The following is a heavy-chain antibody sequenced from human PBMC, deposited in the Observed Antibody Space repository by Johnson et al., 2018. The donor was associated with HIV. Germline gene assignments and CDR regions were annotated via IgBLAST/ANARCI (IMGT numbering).Heavy chain of an antibody. CDR3: ARGKGASVGLDTYDI. D-gene: IGHD3-9*01. Sequence: VQLVEFGGGVVSLGGSLRLSCEASGFTFDDYGMSWVRQVPGQGLEWVSGINWNGGSTGYADSMRGRVTISRDNAKNSLYLEINGLRADDTALYFCARGKGASVGLDTYDIWGQGTMVIVSS. J-gene: IGHJ3*02. CDR1: GFTFDDYG. CDR2: INWNGGST. V-gene: IGHV3-20*04.